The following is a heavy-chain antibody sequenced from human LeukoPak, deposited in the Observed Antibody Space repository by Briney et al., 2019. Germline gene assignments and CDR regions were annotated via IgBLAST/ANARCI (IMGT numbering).Heavy chain of an antibody. J-gene: IGHJ4*02. V-gene: IGHV4-59*12. Sequence: PSETLSLTCTVSGGSISSYYWSWLRQPPGKGLEWIGYIYYSGSTNYNPSLKSRVTISVDTSKNQFSLKLSSVTAADTAVYYCAREGSDMGDSSSWYKAPYYFDYWGQGTLVTVSS. CDR3: AREGSDMGDSSSWYKAPYYFDY. D-gene: IGHD6-13*01. CDR2: IYYSGST. CDR1: GGSISSYY.